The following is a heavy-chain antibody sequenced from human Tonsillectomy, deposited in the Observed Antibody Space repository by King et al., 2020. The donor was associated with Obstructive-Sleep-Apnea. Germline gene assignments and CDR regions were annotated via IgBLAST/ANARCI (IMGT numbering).Heavy chain of an antibody. Sequence: VQLVESGGGVVQPGRSLRLSCAASGFTFGNYGMHWVRQTPGKGLEWVAGISFDGSNKYYGDSVKGRFTISRDNSKNTLYLQMYSLRPEDTAVYYCTKDEPRVEVVWFGVLFRGMDVWGQGTTVTVSS. CDR1: GFTFGNYG. J-gene: IGHJ6*02. V-gene: IGHV3-30*18. CDR2: ISFDGSNK. D-gene: IGHD3-10*01. CDR3: TKDEPRVEVVWFGVLFRGMDV.